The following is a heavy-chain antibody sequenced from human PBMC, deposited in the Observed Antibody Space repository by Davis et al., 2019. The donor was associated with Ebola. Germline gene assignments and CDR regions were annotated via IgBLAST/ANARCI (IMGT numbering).Heavy chain of an antibody. CDR1: GFTFKTYG. J-gene: IGHJ4*02. V-gene: IGHV3-30*18. CDR2: ISYDGRNK. CDR3: AKDHRFIVAAVTGLDY. Sequence: GESLKISCAASGFTFKTYGMNWVRQAPGKGLEWVAIISYDGRNKFYADSVKGRFTISRDNSKNTVYLQMNSLTAEDTAVYFCAKDHRFIVAAVTGLDYWGQGTPVTVSS. D-gene: IGHD5-12*01.